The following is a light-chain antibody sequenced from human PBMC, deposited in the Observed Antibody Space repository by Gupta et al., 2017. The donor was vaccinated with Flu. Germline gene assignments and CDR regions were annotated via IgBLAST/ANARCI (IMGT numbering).Light chain of an antibody. Sequence: PSTLSASIGDRVTITCRASQSISVWLAWYQQKPAKAPKVLMYKTSSLEGGVPSRFSGSGSETEFTLTISSLQPDDFATYYCQQDKSYPFTFGQGTKLE. CDR1: QSISVW. J-gene: IGKJ2*01. CDR3: QQDKSYPFT. CDR2: KTS. V-gene: IGKV1-5*03.